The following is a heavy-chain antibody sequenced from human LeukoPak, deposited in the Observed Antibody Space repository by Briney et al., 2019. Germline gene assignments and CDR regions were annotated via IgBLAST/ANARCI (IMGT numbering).Heavy chain of an antibody. CDR3: AELGITMIGGV. CDR2: ISDSGGRT. D-gene: IGHD3-10*02. V-gene: IGHV3-23*01. CDR1: GFTFSSYG. Sequence: GGSLRLSCAASGFTFSSYGMSWGREAPGEGLERVSAISDSGGRTFYADSVKGRFTISRDNAKNSLYLQMNSLRAEDTAVYYCAELGITMIGGVWGKGTTVTISS. J-gene: IGHJ6*04.